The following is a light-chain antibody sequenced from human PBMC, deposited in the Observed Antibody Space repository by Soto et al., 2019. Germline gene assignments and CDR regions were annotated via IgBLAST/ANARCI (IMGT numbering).Light chain of an antibody. J-gene: IGLJ1*01. Sequence: QSVLTQPASVSGSPGQSITISCAGTSGEVGRYNHVAWYQQHPGKAPKLMIYEVTKRPSGVSNRFSGSKSGNTASLNISGLQADDEADYYCISYTGSSTSYVFGTGTKLTVL. CDR3: ISYTGSSTSYV. V-gene: IGLV2-14*01. CDR2: EVT. CDR1: SGEVGRYNH.